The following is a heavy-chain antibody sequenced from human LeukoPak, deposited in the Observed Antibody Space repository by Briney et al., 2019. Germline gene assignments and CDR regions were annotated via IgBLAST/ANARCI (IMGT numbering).Heavy chain of an antibody. J-gene: IGHJ4*02. CDR3: ARGDELLSPIDY. CDR2: IFYGARP. D-gene: IGHD2-2*01. CDR1: GSSIISGHY. V-gene: IGHV4-38-2*02. Sequence: SASPSLTCTVSGSSIISGHYGGWTRHSPGTGLEWIGSIFYGARPDYRPSLKSRAIISMRTSKNQFSLKLSSLTAAGPAVYYCARGDELLSPIDYWGQGTLVTVSS.